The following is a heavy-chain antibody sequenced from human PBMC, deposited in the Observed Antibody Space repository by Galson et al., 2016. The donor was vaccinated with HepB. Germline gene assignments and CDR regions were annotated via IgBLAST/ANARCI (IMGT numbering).Heavy chain of an antibody. V-gene: IGHV1-18*04. CDR1: AFTFTSYG. D-gene: IGHD3-16*01. CDR3: PRDSPDGNPMWGGDY. J-gene: IGHJ4*02. CDR2: ISAHNGNT. Sequence: SVKVSCKGIAFTFTSYGTSWVRQAPGQGLEWIGWISAHNGNTKYAQKFQGRVTMTTDTSTSTAYMEPRSLRSGDPAVYYWPRDSPDGNPMWGGDYWGQGTLVTVSS.